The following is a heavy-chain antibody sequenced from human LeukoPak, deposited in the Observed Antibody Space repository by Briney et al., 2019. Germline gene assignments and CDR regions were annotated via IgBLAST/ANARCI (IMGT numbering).Heavy chain of an antibody. J-gene: IGHJ6*03. D-gene: IGHD1-1*01. CDR2: IDHSGST. V-gene: IGHV4-38-2*02. CDR1: GYSISSGYY. CDR3: ARALVGLEPRFGYYYYMDV. Sequence: SETLSLTCTVSGYSISSGYYWGWIRQPPGKGLEWTGSIDHSGSTYYNPSLKSRITISVDTSKNQFSLKLSSVTAADTAVYYCARALVGLEPRFGYYYYMDVWGKGTTVTVSS.